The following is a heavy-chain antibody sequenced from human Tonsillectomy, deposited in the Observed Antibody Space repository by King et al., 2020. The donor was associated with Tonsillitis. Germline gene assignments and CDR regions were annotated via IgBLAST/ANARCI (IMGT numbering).Heavy chain of an antibody. V-gene: IGHV5-51*01. J-gene: IGHJ4*02. CDR2: IYPGDADT. D-gene: IGHD2-21*02. Sequence: VQLVESGAEVKKPGESLKISCKGSGYSFTNNWIGWVRQMPGKGLEWMGFIYPGDADTTYSPSFQGQVTISAAKSISTAYLQWSSLKASDTARYYCAKLRGGDFAAGTFDYWGQGAQVTVAT. CDR3: AKLRGGDFAAGTFDY. CDR1: GYSFTNNW.